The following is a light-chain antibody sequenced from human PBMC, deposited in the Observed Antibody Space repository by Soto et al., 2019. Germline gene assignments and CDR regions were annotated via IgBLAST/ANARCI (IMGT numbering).Light chain of an antibody. CDR1: QSVSSK. J-gene: IGKJ4*01. CDR2: GAS. Sequence: ETVMPQSPATLSLSPGDRATLSCRASQSVSSKLVWYQQKPGQAPRFLIYGASTRDTGIPARFRGSGSGTEFTLTIDSLHSEDFAVYYCQQYKDWPPAFGGGTKVEIK. CDR3: QQYKDWPPA. V-gene: IGKV3-15*01.